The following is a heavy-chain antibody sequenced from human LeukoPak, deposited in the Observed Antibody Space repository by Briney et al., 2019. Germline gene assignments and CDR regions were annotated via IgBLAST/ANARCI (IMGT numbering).Heavy chain of an antibody. CDR1: GFTFSSYS. V-gene: IGHV4-38-2*02. Sequence: GSLRLSCAASGFTFSSYSMNWVRQAPGKGLEWIGSIYHSGSTYYNPSLKSRVTISVDTSKNQFSLKLSSVTAADTAVYYCARDRYSSPNFDYWGQGTLVTVSS. D-gene: IGHD6-13*01. CDR2: IYHSGST. J-gene: IGHJ4*02. CDR3: ARDRYSSPNFDY.